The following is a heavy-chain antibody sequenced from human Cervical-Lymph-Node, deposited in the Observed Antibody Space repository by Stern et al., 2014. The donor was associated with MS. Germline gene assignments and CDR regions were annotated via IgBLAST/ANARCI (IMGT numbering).Heavy chain of an antibody. Sequence: EVQLVESGGGLVQPGGSLRLSCVASGFPFSNYAMSWVRQAPGKGPEWVSGISGSGSSTHYADSVKGRFTISRDNSKNTLYLQMNSLRAEDTAVYYCAKVGSTLLLYLDYWGQGTLVTVSS. CDR3: AKVGSTLLLYLDY. D-gene: IGHD3-22*01. CDR1: GFPFSNYA. J-gene: IGHJ4*02. V-gene: IGHV3-23*04. CDR2: ISGSGSST.